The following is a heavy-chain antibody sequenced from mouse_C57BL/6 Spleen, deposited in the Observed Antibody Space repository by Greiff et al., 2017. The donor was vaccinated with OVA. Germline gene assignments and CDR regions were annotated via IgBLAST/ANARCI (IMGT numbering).Heavy chain of an antibody. CDR2: IWRGGST. CDR3: AKNAGDYGSSSYAMDY. Sequence: QVQLQQSGPGLVQPSQSLSITCTVSGFSLTSYGVHWVRQSPGKGLEWLGVIWRGGSTDYNAAFMSRLSITKDNSKSQVFFKMNSLQADDTAIYYCAKNAGDYGSSSYAMDYWGQGTSVTVSS. D-gene: IGHD1-1*01. CDR1: GFSLTSYG. V-gene: IGHV2-5*01. J-gene: IGHJ4*01.